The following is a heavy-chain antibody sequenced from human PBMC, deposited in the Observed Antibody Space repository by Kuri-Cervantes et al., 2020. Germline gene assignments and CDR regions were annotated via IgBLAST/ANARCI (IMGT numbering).Heavy chain of an antibody. J-gene: IGHJ4*02. Sequence: SETLSLTCTVSGGSISSYYWSWIRQSPGKGLEWIVYIYYSGSTNYNPSLKSRVTISVDTSKNQFSLKLSSVTAADTAVYYCARHGLSLNYYYDSSGYYHFDYWGQGTRGTVSA. V-gene: IGHV4-59*08. CDR3: ARHGLSLNYYYDSSGYYHFDY. CDR2: IYYSGST. CDR1: GGSISSYY. D-gene: IGHD3-22*01.